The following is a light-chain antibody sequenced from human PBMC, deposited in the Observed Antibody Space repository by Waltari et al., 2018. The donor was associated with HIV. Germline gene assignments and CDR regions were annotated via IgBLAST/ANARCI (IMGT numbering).Light chain of an antibody. J-gene: IGLJ3*02. V-gene: IGLV2-14*03. Sequence: QSALTQPASVSGSPGQSVTISCTGTTSDFGPYNFVSWYQQHPGNVPKVLIYQIPSRPSGVPHRFSASRSGNTASLTISVLQAEDEAVYYCSTHTADDTLAFGGGTKLTVL. CDR3: STHTADDTLA. CDR1: TSDFGPYNF. CDR2: QIP.